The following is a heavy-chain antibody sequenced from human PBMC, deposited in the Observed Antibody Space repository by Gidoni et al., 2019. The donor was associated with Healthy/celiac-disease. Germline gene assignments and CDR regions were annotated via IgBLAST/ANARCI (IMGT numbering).Heavy chain of an antibody. J-gene: IGHJ6*02. CDR2: ISGSGGST. CDR1: GFTLGSHA. CDR3: AKKKAVAGMNYYYGMDV. V-gene: IGHV3-23*01. D-gene: IGHD6-19*01. Sequence: VQLLESGGGLVQPGGSLRLTCAASGFTLGSHAMSWVRQAPGKGLELVSCISGSGGSTYYADSVKGRCTISRDNSKNTLYLQMNSLRAEDTAVYYCAKKKAVAGMNYYYGMDVWGQGTTVTVS.